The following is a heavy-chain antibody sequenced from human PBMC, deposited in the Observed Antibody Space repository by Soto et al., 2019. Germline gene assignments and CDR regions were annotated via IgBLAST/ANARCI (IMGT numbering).Heavy chain of an antibody. CDR1: GFTFSSYG. CDR2: ISYDGSNK. CDR3: AKEYTMIVVVIPGGAFDI. J-gene: IGHJ3*02. D-gene: IGHD3-22*01. Sequence: GGSLRLSCAAAGFTFSSYGMHWVRQAPGKGLEWVAVISYDGSNKYYADSVKGRFTISRDNSKNTLYLQMNSLRAEDTAVYYCAKEYTMIVVVIPGGAFDIWGQGTMVTVSS. V-gene: IGHV3-30*18.